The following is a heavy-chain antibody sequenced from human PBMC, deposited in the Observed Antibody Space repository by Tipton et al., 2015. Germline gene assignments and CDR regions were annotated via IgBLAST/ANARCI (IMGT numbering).Heavy chain of an antibody. CDR2: IYYSGST. CDR1: GGSISSGGYY. J-gene: IGHJ4*02. CDR3: ARDAWAGDSRGFYYIY. Sequence: TLSLTCTVSGGSISSGGYYWSWIRQHPGKGLEWIGYIYYSGSTYYNPSLKSRVTISVDRSKNQFSLRLNSVTAADTAVYFCARDAWAGDSRGFYYIYWGQGTLVRVSS. V-gene: IGHV4-31*03. D-gene: IGHD3-22*01.